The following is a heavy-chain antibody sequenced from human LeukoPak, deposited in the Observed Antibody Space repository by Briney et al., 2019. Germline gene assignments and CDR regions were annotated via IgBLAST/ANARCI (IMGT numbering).Heavy chain of an antibody. V-gene: IGHV3-20*01. CDR3: ARAVAGNGGYYYYYMDV. D-gene: IGHD6-19*01. CDR1: GFTFDDYG. Sequence: GGSLRLSCAASGFTFDDYGMSWVRQAPGKGLEWVSGINWNGGTTGYADSVKGRFTISRDNAKNSLYLLMNSLRAEDTALYHCARAVAGNGGYYYYYMDVWDKGTTVTVSS. CDR2: INWNGGTT. J-gene: IGHJ6*03.